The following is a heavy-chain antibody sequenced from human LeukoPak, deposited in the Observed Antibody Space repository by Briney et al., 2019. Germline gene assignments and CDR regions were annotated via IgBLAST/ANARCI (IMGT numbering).Heavy chain of an antibody. V-gene: IGHV3-13*01. J-gene: IGHJ4*02. Sequence: GGSLRLSCAASGFTFSSYDMHWVRHATGKGLEWVSAIGTAGDTYYPGSVKGRFTISRENAKSSLYLQMNSLRAGDTAVYYCARDDGGNLDYWGQGTLVTVSS. CDR1: GFTFSSYD. D-gene: IGHD4-23*01. CDR3: ARDDGGNLDY. CDR2: IGTAGDT.